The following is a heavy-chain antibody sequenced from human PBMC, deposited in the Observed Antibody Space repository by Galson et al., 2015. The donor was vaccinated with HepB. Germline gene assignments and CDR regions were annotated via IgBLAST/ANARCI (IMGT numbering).Heavy chain of an antibody. V-gene: IGHV1-8*01. D-gene: IGHD1-14*01. Sequence: SVKVSCEASGYTFTSYDINWVRQASGQGLEWMGWMNPNSGNTGYAQKFQGRVTMTRNTSISTAYMELSSLRSEDTAVYYCARWAIAGGAFDIWGQGTMVTVSS. CDR2: MNPNSGNT. CDR1: GYTFTSYD. CDR3: ARWAIAGGAFDI. J-gene: IGHJ3*02.